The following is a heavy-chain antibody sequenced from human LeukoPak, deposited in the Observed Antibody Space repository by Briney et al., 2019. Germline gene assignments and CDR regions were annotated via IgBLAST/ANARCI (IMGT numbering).Heavy chain of an antibody. CDR3: IREIQVRASASLGY. D-gene: IGHD2-2*01. V-gene: IGHV3-74*01. J-gene: IGHJ4*01. CDR2: MNSAGTTI. Sequence: GGSLRLSCAASGFSLTGYWMHWVRQAAGKGLVWVARMNSAGTTINYADSVKGRFTISRDNAGSALYLQMSSLGAEDTAIYYCIREIQVRASASLGYWGQGTLVTVSS. CDR1: GFSLTGYW.